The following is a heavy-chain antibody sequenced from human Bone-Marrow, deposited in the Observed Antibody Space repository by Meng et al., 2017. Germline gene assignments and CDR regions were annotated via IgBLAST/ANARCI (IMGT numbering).Heavy chain of an antibody. D-gene: IGHD2-15*01. CDR1: GYSFTSYW. CDR3: ARLELGCSGGSCYYYYYGMDI. J-gene: IGHJ6*02. CDR2: IYTGDSDT. V-gene: IGHV5-51*01. Sequence: GESLKISCKGSGYSFTSYWIGWVRQMPGKGLEWMGIIYTGDSDTRYSPSFQGQVTISADNSISTAYLQWSSLKASDTAMYYCARLELGCSGGSCYYYYYGMDIWGQGTTVTVSS.